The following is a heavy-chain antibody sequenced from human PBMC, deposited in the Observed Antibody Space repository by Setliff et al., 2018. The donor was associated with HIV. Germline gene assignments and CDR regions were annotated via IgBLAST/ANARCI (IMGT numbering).Heavy chain of an antibody. CDR2: INAGNGNT. Sequence: ASVKVSCKASGYTFTSYAMHWVRQAPGQRLEWMGWINAGNGNTKYSQEFLGRVTITRDTSASTAYMELSSLRSEDMAVYYCARGSEAYYDLWSGYYPFDYWGQGTLVTVSS. CDR3: ARGSEAYYDLWSGYYPFDY. J-gene: IGHJ4*02. CDR1: GYTFTSYA. D-gene: IGHD3-3*01. V-gene: IGHV1-3*03.